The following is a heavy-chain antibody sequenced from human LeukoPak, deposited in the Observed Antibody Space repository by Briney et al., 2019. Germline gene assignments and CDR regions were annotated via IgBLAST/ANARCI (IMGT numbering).Heavy chain of an antibody. Sequence: ASVKVSCKASGGTFSSYAISWVRQAPGQGLEWMGRIIPIFGTANYAQKFQGRVTITTDESTSTAYMELSSLRSEDTAVYYCATARYDSSGYGDYWGQGTLVTVSS. J-gene: IGHJ4*02. V-gene: IGHV1-69*05. CDR3: ATARYDSSGYGDY. CDR2: IIPIFGTA. CDR1: GGTFSSYA. D-gene: IGHD3-22*01.